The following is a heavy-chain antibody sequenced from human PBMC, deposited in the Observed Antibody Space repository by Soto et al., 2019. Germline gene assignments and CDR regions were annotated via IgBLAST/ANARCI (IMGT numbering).Heavy chain of an antibody. V-gene: IGHV3-74*01. CDR1: GFTFSSYW. J-gene: IGHJ4*02. CDR3: ASPRPYGGGDYPDS. Sequence: EVQLVESGGGLVQPGGSLRLSCAASGFTFSSYWMHWVRQAPGKGLVWVSRINSDGSSTSYADAVKGRFTISRDNAKETLYLQMSSLRAEAAAVYYCASPRPYGGGDYPDSWGRGPLVTVSS. CDR2: INSDGSST. D-gene: IGHD2-21*01.